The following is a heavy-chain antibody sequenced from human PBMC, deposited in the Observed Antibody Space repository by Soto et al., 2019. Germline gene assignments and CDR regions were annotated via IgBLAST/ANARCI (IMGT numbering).Heavy chain of an antibody. Sequence: SETLSLTCTVSGGSVSSGSYYWSWIRQPPGKGLEWIGYIHYSGSTNYNPSLKSRVTISVDTSKNQFSLKLSSVTAADTAVYYCARDPIVWGQGTLVTVSS. CDR3: ARDPIV. V-gene: IGHV4-61*01. CDR2: IHYSGST. J-gene: IGHJ4*02. CDR1: GGSVSSGSYY. D-gene: IGHD2-15*01.